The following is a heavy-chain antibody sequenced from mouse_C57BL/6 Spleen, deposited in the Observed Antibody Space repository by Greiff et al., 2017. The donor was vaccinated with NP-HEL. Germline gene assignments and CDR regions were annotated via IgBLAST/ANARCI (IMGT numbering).Heavy chain of an antibody. CDR2: IDPSDSYT. D-gene: IGHD2-4*01. CDR1: GYTFTSYW. J-gene: IGHJ2*01. V-gene: IGHV1-69*01. CDR3: ARRIDYDDYFYY. Sequence: QVQLQQPGAELVMPGASVKLSCKASGYTFTSYWMHWVKQRPGQGLEWIGEIDPSDSYTNYNQKLKGKSTLTVDKSSSTAYMQLSSLTSEDSAVYYCARRIDYDDYFYYWGQGTTLTVSS.